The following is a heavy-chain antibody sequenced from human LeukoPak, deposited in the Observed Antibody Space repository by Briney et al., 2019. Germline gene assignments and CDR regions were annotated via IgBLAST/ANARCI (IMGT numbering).Heavy chain of an antibody. CDR2: INPNSGGT. CDR1: GYTFTGYY. J-gene: IGHJ3*02. D-gene: IGHD3-22*01. V-gene: IGHV1-2*02. Sequence: ASVKVSCKASGYTFTGYYMHWVRQAPGQGLEWMGWINPNSGGTNYAQKFQGRVTMTRDTSISTAYMELSRLGSDDTAVYYCARDTTYYYDSSGYPYDAFDIWGQGTMVTVSS. CDR3: ARDTTYYYDSSGYPYDAFDI.